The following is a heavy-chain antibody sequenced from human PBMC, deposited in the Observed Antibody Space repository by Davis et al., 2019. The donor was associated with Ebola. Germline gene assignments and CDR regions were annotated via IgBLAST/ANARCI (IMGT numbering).Heavy chain of an antibody. D-gene: IGHD3-10*01. CDR3: ARAPTWSQINYYCFDS. CDR2: IIPIFGTA. Sequence: SVKVSCKASGGTFSSYAISWVRQAPGQGLEWMGGIIPIFGTANYAQKFQGRVTITADESTSTAYMELSSLRSEDTAVYYCARAPTWSQINYYCFDSWGQGTPVTVSS. V-gene: IGHV1-69*13. CDR1: GGTFSSYA. J-gene: IGHJ4*02.